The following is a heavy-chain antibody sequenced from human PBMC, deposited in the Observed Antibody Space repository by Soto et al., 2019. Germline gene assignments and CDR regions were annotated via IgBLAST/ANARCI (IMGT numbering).Heavy chain of an antibody. D-gene: IGHD6-6*01. CDR3: AAHPGSGSSSSTDYYYYYGMDV. V-gene: IGHV1-69*06. CDR1: GGTFSSYA. Sequence: QVQLVQSGAEVKKPGSSVKVSCKASGGTFSSYAISWVRQAPGQGLEWMGGIIPIFGTANYAQKFQGRVTITADKSTSTAYMELSSLRSEDTAVYYCAAHPGSGSSSSTDYYYYYGMDVWGQGTTVTVSS. J-gene: IGHJ6*02. CDR2: IIPIFGTA.